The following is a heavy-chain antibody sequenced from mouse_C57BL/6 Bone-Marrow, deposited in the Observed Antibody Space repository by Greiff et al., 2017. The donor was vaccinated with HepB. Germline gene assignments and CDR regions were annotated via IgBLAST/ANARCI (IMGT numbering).Heavy chain of an antibody. J-gene: IGHJ4*01. CDR3: AVIYYGIFYAMDY. CDR2: IHPNSGST. Sequence: QVQLQQSGAELVKPGASVKLSCKASGYTFTSYWMHWVKQRPGQGLEWIGMIHPNSGSTNYNEKFKRKATLTVDKSSSTAYMQLSSLTSEDSAVYYCAVIYYGIFYAMDYWGQGTSVTVSS. CDR1: GYTFTSYW. V-gene: IGHV1-64*01. D-gene: IGHD2-1*01.